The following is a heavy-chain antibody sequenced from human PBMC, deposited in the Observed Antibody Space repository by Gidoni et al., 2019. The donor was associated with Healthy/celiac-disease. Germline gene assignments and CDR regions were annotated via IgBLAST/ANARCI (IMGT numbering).Heavy chain of an antibody. CDR1: GGSFSGYY. CDR2: INHSGIT. Sequence: QVQLQQWGAGLLKPSETLSLTCAVYGGSFSGYYCSWIRKPPGKGLEWIGEINHSGITNYNPSLKSRVTISVDTSKNQFSLKLSSVTAADTAVYYCARARSPMDIVVVPAAHYYYYYMDVWGKGTTVTVSS. J-gene: IGHJ6*03. D-gene: IGHD2-2*03. V-gene: IGHV4-34*01. CDR3: ARARSPMDIVVVPAAHYYYYYMDV.